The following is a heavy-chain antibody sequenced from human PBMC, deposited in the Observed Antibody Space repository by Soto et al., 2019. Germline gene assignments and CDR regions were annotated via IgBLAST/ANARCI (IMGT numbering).Heavy chain of an antibody. CDR1: GFTFSSYD. V-gene: IGHV3-33*01. J-gene: IGHJ4*02. D-gene: IGHD6-13*01. Sequence: QVQLVESGGGVVQPGRSLRLSCAASGFTFSSYDMHWVRQAPGKGLEWVAVIWYDGSNKYYADSVKGRFTSSRDNSKNTLYLQMTTLRAEDTAVYYCARETDSSSWYLSMHYWGQGTLVTVSS. CDR2: IWYDGSNK. CDR3: ARETDSSSWYLSMHY.